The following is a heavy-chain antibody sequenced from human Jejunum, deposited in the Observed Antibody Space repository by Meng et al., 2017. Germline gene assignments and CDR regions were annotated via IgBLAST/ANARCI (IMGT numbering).Heavy chain of an antibody. J-gene: IGHJ5*02. CDR3: VRRRGGASSFFDL. CDR2: IHFTGTT. CDR1: GGSLTGYY. V-gene: IGHV4-34*01. Sequence: QVQSQQWGAGRLKPSETLSLTGGVHGGSLTGYYWSLIRQAPESGLEYIGDIHFTGTTTYMPSVRSRLTISLDRSNNQLSLNLQSVTAADTGTYYCVRRRGGASSFFDLWGPGTLVTVSS. D-gene: IGHD2-21*01.